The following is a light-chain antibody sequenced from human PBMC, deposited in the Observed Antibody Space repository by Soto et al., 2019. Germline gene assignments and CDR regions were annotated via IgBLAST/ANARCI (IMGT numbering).Light chain of an antibody. CDR3: LQHNSYPLT. J-gene: IGKJ4*01. CDR1: QTISIF. CDR2: GAS. Sequence: DIQMTQSPSTLSASVGDRVTITCRASQTISIFLNWYQQKPGKAPKLLIYGASTLQSGVPSRFSGSGSGTQFTLTISSLQPEDFATYYCLQHNSYPLTFGGGTKVDIK. V-gene: IGKV1-17*01.